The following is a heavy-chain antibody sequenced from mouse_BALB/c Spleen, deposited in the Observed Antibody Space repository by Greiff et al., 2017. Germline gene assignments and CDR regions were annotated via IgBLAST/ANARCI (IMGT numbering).Heavy chain of an antibody. Sequence: QVQLQQSGAELVRPGVSVKISCKGSGYTFTDYAMHWVKQSHAKSLEWIGVISTYYGDASYNQKFKGKATMTVDKSSSTAYMELARLTSEDSAIYYCARSEVTTCFDYWGQGTTLTVSS. CDR3: ARSEVTTCFDY. CDR2: ISTYYGDA. J-gene: IGHJ2*01. V-gene: IGHV1S137*01. CDR1: GYTFTDYA. D-gene: IGHD2-1*01.